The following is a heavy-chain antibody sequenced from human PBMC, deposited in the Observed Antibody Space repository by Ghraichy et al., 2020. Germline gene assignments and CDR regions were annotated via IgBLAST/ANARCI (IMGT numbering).Heavy chain of an antibody. D-gene: IGHD3-3*01. J-gene: IGHJ6*02. CDR1: GFSFSNAW. Sequence: LSLTCAASGFSFSNAWMSWVRQASGKGLEWVGLIKSKNDGGTTDYAAPLKGRFTISRDDSKNTLYLQMNSLETADTAVYYCTTNYTIFGVVINYSYYDMDVWGQGTTVTVSS. CDR2: IKSKNDGGTT. V-gene: IGHV3-15*01. CDR3: TTNYTIFGVVINYSYYDMDV.